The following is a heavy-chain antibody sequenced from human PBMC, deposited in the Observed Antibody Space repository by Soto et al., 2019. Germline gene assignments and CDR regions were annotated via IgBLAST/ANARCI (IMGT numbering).Heavy chain of an antibody. CDR1: GGSFSGYY. CDR2: INHSGST. D-gene: IGHD2-2*02. CDR3: ARVVVPAAIRDEGYYYYGMDV. J-gene: IGHJ6*02. V-gene: IGHV4-34*01. Sequence: SQTLSLTCAVYGGSFSGYYWSWIRQPPGKGLEWIGEINHSGSTNYNPSLKSRVTISVDTSKNQFSLKLSSVTAADTAVYYCARVVVPAAIRDEGYYYYGMDVWGQGTTVTVSS.